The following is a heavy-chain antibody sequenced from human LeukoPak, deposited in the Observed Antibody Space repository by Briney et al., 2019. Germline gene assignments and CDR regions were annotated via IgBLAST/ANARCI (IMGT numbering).Heavy chain of an antibody. V-gene: IGHV6-1*01. CDR1: GDIVSSNSAA. J-gene: IGHJ4*02. CDR3: ARDPIKNMLELPAGFDY. D-gene: IGHD1-7*01. Sequence: SQTLSLTCAISGDIVSSNSAAWNWIRQSPSRGLEWLGRTYYRSKWYNDYAVSVKSRITINPDISKNQFSLQLNSVTPEDTAVYYCARDPIKNMLELPAGFDYWGQGTLVTVSS. CDR2: TYYRSKWYN.